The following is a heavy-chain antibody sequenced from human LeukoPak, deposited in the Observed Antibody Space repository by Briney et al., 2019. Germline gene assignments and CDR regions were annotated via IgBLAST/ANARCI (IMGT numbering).Heavy chain of an antibody. V-gene: IGHV4-30-2*01. Sequence: PSETLSLTCTVSGDSISGGNYYWSWLRQPPGKGLEWIGYIYHGGDAYYNPSLKSRVTLSVDRPNNQFSLKLDSVTAADTAVYYCARADYDFWSGYSNWGQGTLVTVSS. J-gene: IGHJ4*02. CDR3: ARADYDFWSGYSN. CDR1: GDSISGGNYY. D-gene: IGHD3-3*01. CDR2: IYHGGDA.